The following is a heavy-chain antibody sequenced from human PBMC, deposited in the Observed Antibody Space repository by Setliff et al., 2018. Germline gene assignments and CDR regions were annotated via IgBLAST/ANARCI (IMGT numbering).Heavy chain of an antibody. D-gene: IGHD5-12*01. V-gene: IGHV4-39*01. CDR2: INYSGST. Sequence: SETLSLTCSVLGDSLSSGTQYWAWIRQPPGKGLERIGNINYSGSTYYNPSLKSRVTMSVDASKNQVSLKVTSVTAEDTAVYYCAKVDIDYIMTRDNTWQYLFYMDVWGRGTTVTVSS. CDR1: GDSLSSGTQY. J-gene: IGHJ6*03. CDR3: AKVDIDYIMTRDNTWQYLFYMDV.